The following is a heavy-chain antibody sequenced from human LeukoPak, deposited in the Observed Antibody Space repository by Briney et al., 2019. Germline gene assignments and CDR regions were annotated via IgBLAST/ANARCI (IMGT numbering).Heavy chain of an antibody. CDR2: IVVGSGNT. V-gene: IGHV1-58*01. Sequence: SVKVSCKASGFTFTSSAVQWVRQARGQRLEWIGWIVVGSGNTNYAQKFQERVTITRDMSTSTAYMELSSLRPEATAVYYGAGAFGGGYHIRGFGPRGQGTLVTLS. CDR3: AGAFGGGYHIRGFGP. J-gene: IGHJ5*02. D-gene: IGHD3-16*01. CDR1: GFTFTSSA.